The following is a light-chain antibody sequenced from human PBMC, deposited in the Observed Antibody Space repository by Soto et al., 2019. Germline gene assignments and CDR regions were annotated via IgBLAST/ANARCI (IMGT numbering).Light chain of an antibody. Sequence: QSVLTQPPSVSGSPGQRVTISCTGSSANIGAGYDVHWYQQLPGTAPKLLIYGNSNRPSGVPDRFSGSKSGTSASLAITGLHAEDEADYYCQSYASSLSGYVVFGGGTKVTVL. V-gene: IGLV1-40*01. CDR2: GNS. CDR3: QSYASSLSGYVV. CDR1: SANIGAGYD. J-gene: IGLJ2*01.